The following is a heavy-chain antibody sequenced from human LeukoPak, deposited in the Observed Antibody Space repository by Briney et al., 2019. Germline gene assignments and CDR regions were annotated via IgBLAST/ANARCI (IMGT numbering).Heavy chain of an antibody. CDR1: GFTFHDYA. CDR3: AREVLGPGGGYFDY. Sequence: PGGSLRLSCAASGFTFHDYAMHWVRQAPGKGLEWVSSISWNGGSIGYADSVKGRFTISRDNAKNSLYLQMNSLRAEDTAVYYCAREVLGPGGGYFDYWGQGTLVTVSS. CDR2: ISWNGGSI. D-gene: IGHD3-16*01. V-gene: IGHV3-9*01. J-gene: IGHJ4*02.